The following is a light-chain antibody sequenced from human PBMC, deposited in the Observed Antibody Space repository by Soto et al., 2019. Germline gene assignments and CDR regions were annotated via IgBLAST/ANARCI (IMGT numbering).Light chain of an antibody. CDR1: QSVSNN. CDR2: GAS. J-gene: IGKJ4*01. Sequence: EILLTQSPATLSVSPGERATLSCRASQSVSNNLAWYQQKPGQAPRLLIQGASSRATGIPGRFTGSGSGTEFTLTISSVQSEDFAVYYCQQYIQWPLTFGGGTKVDIK. CDR3: QQYIQWPLT. V-gene: IGKV3-15*01.